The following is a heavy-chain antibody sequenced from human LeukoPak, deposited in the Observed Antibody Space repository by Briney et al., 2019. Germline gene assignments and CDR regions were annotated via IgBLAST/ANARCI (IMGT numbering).Heavy chain of an antibody. J-gene: IGHJ4*02. CDR2: ISYDGSNK. CDR1: GFTFSSYA. Sequence: PGGSLRLSCAASGFTFSSYAMHWVRQAPGKGLEWVAVISYDGSNKYYADSVKGRFTISRDNSKNTLYLQMNSLRAEDTAVYYCARVYCSGGSCYRGFDYWGQGTLVTVSS. V-gene: IGHV3-30-3*01. CDR3: ARVYCSGGSCYRGFDY. D-gene: IGHD2-15*01.